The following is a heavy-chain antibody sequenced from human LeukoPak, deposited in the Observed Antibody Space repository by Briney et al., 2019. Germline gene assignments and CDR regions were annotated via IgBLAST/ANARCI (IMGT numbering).Heavy chain of an antibody. CDR1: GFTVSSNY. V-gene: IGHV3-23*01. CDR2: ISGSGGST. Sequence: SGGSLRLSCAASGFTVSSNYMSWVRQAPGKGLEWVSAISGSGGSTYYADSVKGRFTISRDNSKNTLYLQMNSLRAEDTAVYYCAKDRAMIVVAITKGFDYWGQGTLVTVSS. D-gene: IGHD3-22*01. CDR3: AKDRAMIVVAITKGFDY. J-gene: IGHJ4*02.